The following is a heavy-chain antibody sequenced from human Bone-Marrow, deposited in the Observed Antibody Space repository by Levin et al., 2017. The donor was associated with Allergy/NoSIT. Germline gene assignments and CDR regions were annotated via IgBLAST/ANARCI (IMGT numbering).Heavy chain of an antibody. CDR1: GGSISRYY. Sequence: SQTLSLTCTVSGGSISRYYWSWIRQSPGKGLEWIGYVFYSGTTNYDPSLKSRVTIALDTSKNQFSLRLSSVTAADTAVYYCAGHDKASSADYWGQGTLVTVSS. D-gene: IGHD2-21*01. CDR2: VFYSGTT. J-gene: IGHJ4*02. V-gene: IGHV4-59*08. CDR3: AGHDKASSADY.